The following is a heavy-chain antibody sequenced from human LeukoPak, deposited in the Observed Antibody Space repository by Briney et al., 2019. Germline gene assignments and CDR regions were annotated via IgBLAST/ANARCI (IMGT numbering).Heavy chain of an antibody. Sequence: SQTLSLTCTVSGGSISSGGYYWSWIRQHPGKGVEWIGYIYYSGSTYYKPSLKSRVTIAVDTSKNQFSLKLSSVTAADTAVYYCARVQATVEYYFDYWGQGTLVTVSS. CDR2: IYYSGST. D-gene: IGHD4-23*01. CDR1: GGSISSGGYY. V-gene: IGHV4-31*03. CDR3: ARVQATVEYYFDY. J-gene: IGHJ4*02.